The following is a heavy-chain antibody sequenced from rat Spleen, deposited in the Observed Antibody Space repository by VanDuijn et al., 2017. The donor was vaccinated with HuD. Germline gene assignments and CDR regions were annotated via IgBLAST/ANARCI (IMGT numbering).Heavy chain of an antibody. CDR3: TREDYYSNYNDY. V-gene: IGHV5-31*01. CDR1: GFTFNQYW. Sequence: EVQLVESGGGLVQPGRSLKVSCLASGFTFNQYWMTWIRQAPGKGLEWVASITDTGGSTYYPDSVKGRFTISRDNAKSTLYLQMNSLRSEDTATYYCTREDYYSNYNDYWGQGVMVTVSS. D-gene: IGHD1-2*01. CDR2: ITDTGGST. J-gene: IGHJ2*01.